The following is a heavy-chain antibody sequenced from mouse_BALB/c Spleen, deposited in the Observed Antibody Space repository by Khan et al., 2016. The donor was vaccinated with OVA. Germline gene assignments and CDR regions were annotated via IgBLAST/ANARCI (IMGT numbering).Heavy chain of an antibody. CDR3: ARTARIKY. J-gene: IGHJ2*01. Sequence: EVKLEESGPGLVKPSQSLSLTCTVTGYSITSCYGWNWIRQSPGNKLEWMGYISYSGSTNYNPSLKSRISITRDKSKNQFFLQLNSVTTEDTATYYCARTARIKYWGQGTTLTVSA. D-gene: IGHD1-2*01. CDR1: GYSITSCYG. CDR2: ISYSGST. V-gene: IGHV3-2*02.